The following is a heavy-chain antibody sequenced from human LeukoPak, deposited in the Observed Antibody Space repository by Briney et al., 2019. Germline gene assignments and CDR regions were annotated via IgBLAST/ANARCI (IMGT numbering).Heavy chain of an antibody. CDR3: ARGKTIFGVVPGWFDP. V-gene: IGHV1-2*02. D-gene: IGHD3-3*01. CDR2: INPNSGGT. Sequence: ASVKVSCKASGYTFTGYYMHWVRQAPGQGLEWMGWINPNSGGTNYAQKLQGRVTMTRDTSISTAYMELSRLRSDDTAVYYCARGKTIFGVVPGWFDPWGQGTLVTVSS. J-gene: IGHJ5*02. CDR1: GYTFTGYY.